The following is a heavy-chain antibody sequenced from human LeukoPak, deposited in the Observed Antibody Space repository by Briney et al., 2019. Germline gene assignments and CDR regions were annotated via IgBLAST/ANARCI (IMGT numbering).Heavy chain of an antibody. Sequence: GGSLRLSCAASGFGLINFCMHWVRQAPGKGPEWVSRIKTGGSITAYADSVRGRFAISRDNAKNTLYLHMNSLKGEDTATYFCTREADTAFSASSSRNFWGQGTPVTVS. CDR3: TREADTAFSASSSRNF. V-gene: IGHV3-74*01. J-gene: IGHJ4*02. CDR2: IKTGGSIT. D-gene: IGHD6-6*01. CDR1: GFGLINFC.